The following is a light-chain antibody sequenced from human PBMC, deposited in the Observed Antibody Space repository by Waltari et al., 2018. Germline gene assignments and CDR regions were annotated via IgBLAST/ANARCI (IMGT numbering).Light chain of an antibody. CDR3: CSCVGRNIYWV. CDR1: SRYVGANNF. CDR2: DIN. J-gene: IGLJ3*02. V-gene: IGLV2-11*01. Sequence: QSDLTQHRSVSGSPGQSVTISCTGTSRYVGANNFVSWYQHHPDNTPKLIIYDINKRPSGVPDRFSGSKSGNTASLTISGLQAEDEADYYCCSCVGRNIYWVFGGGTKLTVL.